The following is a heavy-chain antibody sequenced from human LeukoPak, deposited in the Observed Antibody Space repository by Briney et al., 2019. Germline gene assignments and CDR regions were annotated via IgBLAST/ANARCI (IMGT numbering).Heavy chain of an antibody. CDR2: ISSSSSYI. V-gene: IGHV3-21*01. Sequence: PGGSLRLSCAASGFTFSSYSMNWVRQAPGKGLEWVSSISSSSSYIYYADSVKGRFTISRDNAKNSLYLQMNSLRAEDTAVFYCARGGSSYFDYWGQGTLVTVSS. CDR3: ARGGSSYFDY. CDR1: GFTFSSYS. J-gene: IGHJ4*02. D-gene: IGHD6-6*01.